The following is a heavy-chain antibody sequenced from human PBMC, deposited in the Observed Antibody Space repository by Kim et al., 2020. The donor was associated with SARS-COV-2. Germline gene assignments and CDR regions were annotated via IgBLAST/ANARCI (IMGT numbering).Heavy chain of an antibody. Sequence: GGSLRLSCAASGFTFGDYAMHWVRQPPGKGLEWVGLISKDGDSTNLADSVKGRFIISRDNSRNSLYLQMNSLSTEDTDLYYCVRGAQLPLQSPWGQGTLVTVSS. CDR3: VRGAQLPLQSP. D-gene: IGHD1-1*01. CDR2: ISKDGDST. CDR1: GFTFGDYA. V-gene: IGHV3-43*02. J-gene: IGHJ5*02.